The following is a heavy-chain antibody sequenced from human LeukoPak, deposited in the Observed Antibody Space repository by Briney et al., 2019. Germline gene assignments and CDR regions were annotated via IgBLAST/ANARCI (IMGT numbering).Heavy chain of an antibody. Sequence: PGGPLRLSCTASGFTFSSYVMSWVRQAPGKGLEWVSLISGSSGTTHYADSVKGLFTFSRDNSKNTSYLQRNTLAAENPAVYYCAKDPTFAYYFDSWGQGNLVPVSS. CDR3: AKDPTFAYYFDS. CDR1: GFTFSSYV. V-gene: IGHV3-23*01. CDR2: ISGSSGTT. J-gene: IGHJ4*02. D-gene: IGHD2-21*01.